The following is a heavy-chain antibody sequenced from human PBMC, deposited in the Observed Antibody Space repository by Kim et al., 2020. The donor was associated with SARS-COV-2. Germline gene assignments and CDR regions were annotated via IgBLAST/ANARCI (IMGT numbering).Heavy chain of an antibody. CDR1: GGSISRYY. Sequence: SETLSLTCTVSGGSISRYYWSWIRQLPGKGLEWIGYIYYSGSTNYNPSLKSRVTITVDTSKNQFSLKLSSVTAADTTVYYCARGYSSGWYVPVDYWGQGTVVTVSS. J-gene: IGHJ4*02. CDR2: IYYSGST. V-gene: IGHV4-59*01. D-gene: IGHD6-19*01. CDR3: ARGYSSGWYVPVDY.